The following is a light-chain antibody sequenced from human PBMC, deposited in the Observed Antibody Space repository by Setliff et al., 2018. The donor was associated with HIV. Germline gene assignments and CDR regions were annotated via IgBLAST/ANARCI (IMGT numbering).Light chain of an antibody. CDR3: SSYAITNTLP. J-gene: IGLJ1*01. CDR2: EVT. Sequence: QSVLTQPASMSGSPGQSITISCTGTSSDVGGYSLVSWYQQHPGKAPKLIIYEVTNRASGVSNRFSGSKSGNTASLTISGLQAEDEADYYFSSYAITNTLPFGTGTKV. CDR1: SSDVGGYSL. V-gene: IGLV2-14*03.